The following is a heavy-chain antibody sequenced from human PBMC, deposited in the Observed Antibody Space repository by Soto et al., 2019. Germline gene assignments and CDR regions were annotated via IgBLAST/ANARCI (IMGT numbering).Heavy chain of an antibody. CDR1: GFTFSSYW. CDR2: INSDGSST. J-gene: IGHJ6*02. D-gene: IGHD1-26*01. CDR3: ARSGSYFMNGMDV. V-gene: IGHV3-74*01. Sequence: GGSLRLSCAASGFTFSSYWMHWVGRAPGKGLVWVSRINSDGSSTSYADSVKGRFTISRDNAKNTLYLQMNSLRAEDTAVYYCARSGSYFMNGMDVWGQGTTVTVSS.